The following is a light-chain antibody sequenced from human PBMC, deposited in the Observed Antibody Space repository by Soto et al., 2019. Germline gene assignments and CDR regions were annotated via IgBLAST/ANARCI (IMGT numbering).Light chain of an antibody. CDR3: QQSYGSPRT. CDR1: QDIMTY. V-gene: IGKV1-39*01. J-gene: IGKJ1*01. Sequence: DLPLTQSPSLLSASVADSVTITCRASQDIMTYVNWYQQKPGKAPTLLIYAVSTLQSGVPPRFSGGGSGTRFTLTISSLQPDDFATYYCQQSYGSPRTFGQGTEVEI. CDR2: AVS.